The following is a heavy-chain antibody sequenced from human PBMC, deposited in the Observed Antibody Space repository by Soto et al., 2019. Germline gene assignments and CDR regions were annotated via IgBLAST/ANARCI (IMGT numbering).Heavy chain of an antibody. V-gene: IGHV4-34*01. CDR3: ARIGGYSYGYYYYYGMDV. CDR1: GGSFSGYY. D-gene: IGHD5-18*01. Sequence: QVQLQQWGAGLLEPSETLSLTCAVYGGSFSGYYWSWIRQPPGKGLEWIGEINHSGSTNYNPSLKSRVPISVDTSKNQFSLKLISVTAADTAVYYCARIGGYSYGYYYYYGMDVWGQGTTVTVSS. CDR2: INHSGST. J-gene: IGHJ6*02.